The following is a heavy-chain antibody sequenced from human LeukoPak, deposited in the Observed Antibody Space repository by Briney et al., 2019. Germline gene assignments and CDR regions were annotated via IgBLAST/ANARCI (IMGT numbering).Heavy chain of an antibody. Sequence: GGSLRLSCAASGFTFRSHVMHWVRQAPGKGLEWVAFISNDGNNKYYADSVKGRFTSSRDNSKNTLYLGVSSLRDEDTAVYYCARDISGSYSIDYWGQGTLVTVSS. CDR2: ISNDGNNK. V-gene: IGHV3-30-3*01. D-gene: IGHD1-26*01. CDR1: GFTFRSHV. J-gene: IGHJ4*02. CDR3: ARDISGSYSIDY.